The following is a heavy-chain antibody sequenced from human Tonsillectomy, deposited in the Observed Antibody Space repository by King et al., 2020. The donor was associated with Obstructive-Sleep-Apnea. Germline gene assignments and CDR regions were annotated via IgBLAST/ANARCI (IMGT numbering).Heavy chain of an antibody. CDR2: IRSKAYGGTT. Sequence: VQLVESGGGLVQPGRSLRLSCTASGFTFGDYAMSWFRQAPGKGLAWVGFIRSKAYGGTTDYAASVKGRFTISRDDSKRNAYLQMNSLKTEDTAVYYCAPWWHVYGSGTENYNWFDPGAREPWSPSPQ. CDR1: GFTFGDYA. CDR3: APWWHVYGSGTENYNWFDP. D-gene: IGHD3-10*01. J-gene: IGHJ5*02. V-gene: IGHV3-49*03.